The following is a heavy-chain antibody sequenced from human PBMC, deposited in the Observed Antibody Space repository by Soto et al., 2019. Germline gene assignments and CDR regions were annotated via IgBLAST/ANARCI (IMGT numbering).Heavy chain of an antibody. CDR1: GYSFTSYW. J-gene: IGHJ6*03. Sequence: GESLKISCKGSGYSFTSYWIGWVRQMPGKGLEWMGIIYPGDSDTRYSPSFQGQVTISADKSISTAYLQWSSLKASDTAMYYCARHPYSNYGYYYMDVWGKGTTVTVSS. CDR2: IYPGDSDT. D-gene: IGHD4-4*01. V-gene: IGHV5-51*01. CDR3: ARHPYSNYGYYYMDV.